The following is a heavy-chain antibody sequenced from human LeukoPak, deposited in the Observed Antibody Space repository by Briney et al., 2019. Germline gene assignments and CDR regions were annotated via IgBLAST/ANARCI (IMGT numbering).Heavy chain of an antibody. CDR1: GFTFSDYY. CDR3: ARDSSLELKDFDY. CDR2: ISSSSSYT. D-gene: IGHD1-7*01. J-gene: IGHJ4*02. Sequence: GGSLRLSCAASGFTFSDYYMSWIRQAPGKGLEWVSYISSSSSYTNYADSVKGRFTISRDNAKNSLYLQMNSLRAEDTAVYYCARDSSLELKDFDYWGQGTLVAVSS. V-gene: IGHV3-11*06.